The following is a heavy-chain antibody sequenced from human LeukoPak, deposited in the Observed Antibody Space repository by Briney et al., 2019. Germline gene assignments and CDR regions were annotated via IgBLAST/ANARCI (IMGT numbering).Heavy chain of an antibody. CDR2: ISGSGGST. CDR1: GFTFSSYA. V-gene: IGHV3-23*01. J-gene: IGHJ4*02. Sequence: GGSLRLSCAASGFTFSSYAMSWVRQAPGKGLEWVSAISGSGGSTYYADSVKGRFTISRDNSKNTLYLQMNSLRAEDTAVYYCARSKAAAILLDYWGQGTLVTVSS. CDR3: ARSKAAAILLDY. D-gene: IGHD2-2*02.